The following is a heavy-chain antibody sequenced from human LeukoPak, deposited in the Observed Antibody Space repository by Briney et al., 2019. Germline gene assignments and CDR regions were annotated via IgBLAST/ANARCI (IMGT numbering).Heavy chain of an antibody. J-gene: IGHJ4*02. D-gene: IGHD3-10*01. Sequence: GGSLRLSCAASKFTFSTYAMHWVRQAPGKGLEWVALISNDGNKKYHAESVKGRFTISRENSNNTLYLQMNSLRPEDTAVYYCARADYYTSGTYRYHFDYWGQGTLVTVSS. CDR1: KFTFSTYA. CDR2: ISNDGNKK. CDR3: ARADYYTSGTYRYHFDY. V-gene: IGHV3-30-3*01.